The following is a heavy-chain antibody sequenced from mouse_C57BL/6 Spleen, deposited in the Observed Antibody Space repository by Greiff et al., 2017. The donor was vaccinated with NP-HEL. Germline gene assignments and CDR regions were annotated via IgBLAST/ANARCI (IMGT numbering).Heavy chain of an antibody. D-gene: IGHD2-3*01. V-gene: IGHV2-4*01. J-gene: IGHJ1*03. CDR3: AKNDDYWYFDV. CDR1: GFSLTSYG. CDR2: IWSGGST. Sequence: QVQLKESGPGLVQPSQSLSITCTVSGFSLTSYGVHWVRQPPGKGLEWLGVIWSGGSTDYNAAFISRLSISKDNSKSQVFFKMNSLQADDTAIYYCAKNDDYWYFDVWGTGTTVTVSS.